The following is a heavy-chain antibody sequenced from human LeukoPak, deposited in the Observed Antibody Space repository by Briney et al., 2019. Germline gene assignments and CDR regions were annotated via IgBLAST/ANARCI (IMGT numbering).Heavy chain of an antibody. CDR3: ARTTIFGVVISYYFDY. V-gene: IGHV3-21*01. J-gene: IGHJ4*02. Sequence: GGSLRLSCAASGFTFSSYSMNWVRQAPGKGLEWVSSISSSSSYIYYADSVKGRFTISRDNAKNSLYLQMNSLRAEDTAVYYCARTTIFGVVISYYFDYWGQGTLVTVSP. CDR2: ISSSSSYI. D-gene: IGHD3-3*01. CDR1: GFTFSSYS.